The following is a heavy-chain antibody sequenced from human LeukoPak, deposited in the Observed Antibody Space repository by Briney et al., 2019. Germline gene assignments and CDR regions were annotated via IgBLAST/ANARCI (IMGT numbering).Heavy chain of an antibody. V-gene: IGHV1-2*02. D-gene: IGHD4-23*01. J-gene: IGHJ4*02. CDR3: ARHPGGNSRGLDY. Sequence: GASVKVSCKASKYTFSDYYIHWVRQAPGQGLEWMGWNYPNSGATRYAQKFQGRVTMTRDTSITTAYMEVTSLRSDDTAVYYCARHPGGNSRGLDYWGQGTLVTASS. CDR1: KYTFSDYY. CDR2: NYPNSGAT.